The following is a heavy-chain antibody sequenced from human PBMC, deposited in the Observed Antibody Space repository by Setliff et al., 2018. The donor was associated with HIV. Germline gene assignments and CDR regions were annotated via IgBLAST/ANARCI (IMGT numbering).Heavy chain of an antibody. CDR2: IYYSGST. Sequence: SETLSLTCTVSGGSISSYYWSWIRQPPGKGLEWIGYIYYSGSTNYNPSLKSRVTIPVDTSKNQFSLKLSSVTAADTAVYYCARVSSGYDLDYWGQGTLVTVSS. V-gene: IGHV4-59*01. CDR3: ARVSSGYDLDY. J-gene: IGHJ4*02. CDR1: GGSISSYY. D-gene: IGHD5-12*01.